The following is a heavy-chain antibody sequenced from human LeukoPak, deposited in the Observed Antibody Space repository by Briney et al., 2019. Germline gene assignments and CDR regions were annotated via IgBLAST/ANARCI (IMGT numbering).Heavy chain of an antibody. CDR2: INTDGSST. CDR1: GFTFSSYW. J-gene: IGHJ3*02. CDR3: AKDQRIAARPGAFDI. V-gene: IGHV3-74*01. Sequence: GGSLRLSCAASGFTFSSYWMHWVRQAPGKGLVWVSRINTDGSSTSYADSVKGRFTISRDNSKNTLYLQMNSLRAEDTAVYYCAKDQRIAARPGAFDIWGQGTMVTVSS. D-gene: IGHD6-6*01.